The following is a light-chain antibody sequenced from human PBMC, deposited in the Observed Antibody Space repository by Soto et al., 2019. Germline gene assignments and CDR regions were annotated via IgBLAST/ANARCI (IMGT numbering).Light chain of an antibody. CDR2: DVA. J-gene: IGLJ1*01. Sequence: QSVLTQPASMSGSPGQSITISCTGTSSDVGAYNFVSWYQHYPDKAPKVVIYDVANRPSGVSYRFSASKSGNTASLTISGLQAEGEADYYCMSFTSSNTYAFGTGTKVTVL. CDR3: MSFTSSNTYA. V-gene: IGLV2-14*03. CDR1: SSDVGAYNF.